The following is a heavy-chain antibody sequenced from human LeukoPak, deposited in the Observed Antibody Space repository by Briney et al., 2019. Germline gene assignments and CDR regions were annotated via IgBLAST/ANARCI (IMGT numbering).Heavy chain of an antibody. J-gene: IGHJ4*02. V-gene: IGHV3-30*04. CDR2: ISYDGSNK. Sequence: GGSLRLSCAASGFTFSGYAMHWVRQAPGKGLEWVAVISYDGSNKYYADSVKGRFTISRDNSKNTLYLQMNSLRAEDTAVYYCARPAIVGATSPDYWGQGTLVTVSS. D-gene: IGHD1-26*01. CDR1: GFTFSGYA. CDR3: ARPAIVGATSPDY.